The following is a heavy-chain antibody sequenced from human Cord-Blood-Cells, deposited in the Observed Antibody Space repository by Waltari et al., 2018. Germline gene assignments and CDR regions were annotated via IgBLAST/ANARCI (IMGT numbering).Heavy chain of an antibody. D-gene: IGHD6-19*01. V-gene: IGHV4-59*01. CDR2: IYYSGST. J-gene: IGHJ4*02. Sequence: QVQLQESGPGLVKPSETLSLTCTVSGGSISSYYWRCIRQPPGKGLEWIGYIYYSGSTNYNPSLKSRVTISVDTSKNQFSLKLSSVTAADTAVYYCARAADHSSGWYNYWGQGTLVTVSS. CDR3: ARAADHSSGWYNY. CDR1: GGSISSYY.